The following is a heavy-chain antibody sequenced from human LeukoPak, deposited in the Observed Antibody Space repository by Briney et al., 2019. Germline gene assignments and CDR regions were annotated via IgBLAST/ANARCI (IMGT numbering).Heavy chain of an antibody. D-gene: IGHD2-2*01. J-gene: IGHJ3*02. CDR1: GFTFSSYG. V-gene: IGHV3-30*02. CDR3: AKGSVVPAAMGVPAFDI. Sequence: GGSLRLTCAASGFTFSSYGMHWVRQAPGKGLEWVAFIRYDGSNKYYADSVKGRFTISRDNSKNTLYLQMNSLRAEDTAVYYCAKGSVVPAAMGVPAFDIWGQGTMVTVSS. CDR2: IRYDGSNK.